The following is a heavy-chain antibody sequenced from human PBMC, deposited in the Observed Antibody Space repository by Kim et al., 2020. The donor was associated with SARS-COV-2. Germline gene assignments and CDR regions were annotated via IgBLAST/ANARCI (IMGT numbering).Heavy chain of an antibody. J-gene: IGHJ4*02. V-gene: IGHV3-23*01. CDR3: AKEVGGYGYYYFDY. Sequence: DSVKGRFTISRDNSKNPRYLEMNGLRAEDTAVYYCAKEVGGYGYYYFDYWGQGTLVTVSS. D-gene: IGHD5-18*01.